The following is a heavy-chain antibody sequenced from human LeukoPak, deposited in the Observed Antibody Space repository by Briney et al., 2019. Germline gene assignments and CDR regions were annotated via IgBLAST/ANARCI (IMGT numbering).Heavy chain of an antibody. Sequence: ASVEVSCKAFGYTFTDYAIHWVRQAPGQRLEWMGWIIIGSGETKCSEKFQGRVTMTRDTAANTVYMELSSLRSDDTAVYYCARDQVVGVPSWFDPWGQGTLVTVSS. V-gene: IGHV1-3*04. J-gene: IGHJ5*02. CDR1: GYTFTDYA. D-gene: IGHD1-26*01. CDR2: IIIGSGET. CDR3: ARDQVVGVPSWFDP.